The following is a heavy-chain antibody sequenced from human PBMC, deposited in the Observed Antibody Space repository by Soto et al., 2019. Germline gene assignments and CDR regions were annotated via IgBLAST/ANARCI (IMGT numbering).Heavy chain of an antibody. J-gene: IGHJ6*02. CDR1: GFTFTSSA. D-gene: IGHD2-2*01. CDR2: IVVGSGNT. V-gene: IGHV1-58*02. CDR3: AADNGWQYQLLWRGVYYYYGMDV. Sequence: QMQRVQSGPEVKKPGTSVKVSCKASGFTFTSSAMQWVRQARGQRLEWIGWIVVGSGNTNYAQKFQERVTITRDMSASXXYMELSSLRSEDTAVYYCAADNGWQYQLLWRGVYYYYGMDVWGQGTTVTVSS.